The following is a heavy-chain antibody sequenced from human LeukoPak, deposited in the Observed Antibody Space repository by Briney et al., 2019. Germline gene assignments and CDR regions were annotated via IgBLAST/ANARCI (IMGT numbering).Heavy chain of an antibody. CDR3: ARNYGSGSDSKNLAY. V-gene: IGHV3-7*02. CDR2: IKQDGSEK. J-gene: IGHJ4*02. Sequence: GGSLRLSCAASGFTFSSSWMSWVRQAPGKGLEWVANIKQDGSEKYYVDSVKGRFTISRDNAKNSLYLQMNSLRAEDTAVYYCARNYGSGSDSKNLAYWGERTLGTVSS. CDR1: GFTFSSSW. D-gene: IGHD3-10*01.